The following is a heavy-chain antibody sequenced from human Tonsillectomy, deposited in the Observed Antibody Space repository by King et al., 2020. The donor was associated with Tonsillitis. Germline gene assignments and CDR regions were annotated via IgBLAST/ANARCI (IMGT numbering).Heavy chain of an antibody. Sequence: QLQESGPGLVKPSQTLSLTCTVSGGSITGAASCWSWIRQRPGKGLEWIGYIYYSGSTYYNPSLKSRVTISLDTSKNQFSLRLTSETAADTALYYCTRQQINSNWFDPWGQGTLVTVSS. CDR3: TRQQINSNWFDP. D-gene: IGHD6-13*01. CDR2: IYYSGST. J-gene: IGHJ5*02. CDR1: GGSITGAASC. V-gene: IGHV4-31*03.